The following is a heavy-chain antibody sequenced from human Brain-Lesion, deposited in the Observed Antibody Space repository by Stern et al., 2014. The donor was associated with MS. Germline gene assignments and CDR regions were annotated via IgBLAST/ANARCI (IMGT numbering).Heavy chain of an antibody. CDR2: SDHSGST. J-gene: IGHJ4*02. Sequence: VQLVQSGPGLVKPSGTLSLTCAVSGGSISSSNWWSWVRQSPGKGLEWIGESDHSGSTIYNPSLKSRVTVSVAQSKNRLSLNLRSVTAADTAVYFCARFPASRPHVFDSWGQGTLVTVSS. V-gene: IGHV4-4*02. CDR3: ARFPASRPHVFDS. CDR1: GGSISSSNW. D-gene: IGHD6-13*01.